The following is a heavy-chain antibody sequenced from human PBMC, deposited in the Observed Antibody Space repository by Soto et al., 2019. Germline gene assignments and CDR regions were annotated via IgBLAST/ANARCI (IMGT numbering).Heavy chain of an antibody. V-gene: IGHV3-53*01. D-gene: IGHD2-21*02. CDR3: ARAGVTPDFFDY. CDR1: GFSVRTIY. Sequence: GGSLRLSCAASGFSVRTIYMSWVRQAPGKGLEWVSVFESGGSIYYADSVKGRFIISRDYAKNTVYLQMNSLTVEDTAVYYCARAGVTPDFFDYWGQGTLVTVSS. CDR2: FESGGSI. J-gene: IGHJ4*02.